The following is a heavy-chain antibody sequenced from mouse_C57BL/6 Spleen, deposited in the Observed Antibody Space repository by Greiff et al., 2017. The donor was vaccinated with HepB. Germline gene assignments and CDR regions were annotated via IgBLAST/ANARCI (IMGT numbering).Heavy chain of an antibody. CDR1: GYTFTSYW. V-gene: IGHV1-64*01. J-gene: IGHJ2*01. D-gene: IGHD4-1*01. CDR3: ASPLGRYFDC. Sequence: QVQLKQPGAELVKPGASVKLSCKASGYTFTSYWMHWVKQRPGQGLEWIGMIHPNSGSTNYNEKFKSKATLTVDKSSSTAYMQLSSLTSEDSAVYYCASPLGRYFDCWGQGTTLTVSS. CDR2: IHPNSGST.